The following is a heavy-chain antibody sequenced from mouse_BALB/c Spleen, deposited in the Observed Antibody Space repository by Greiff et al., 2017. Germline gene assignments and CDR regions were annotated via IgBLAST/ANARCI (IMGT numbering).Heavy chain of an antibody. CDR3: ARGELFLDY. V-gene: IGHV3-2*02. Sequence: EVQGVESGPGLVKPSQSLSLTCTVTGYSITSDYAWNWLRQFPGNKLEWMGYISYSGSTSYNPSLKSRISITRDTSKNQFFLQLNSVTTEDTATYYCARGELFLDYWGQGTTLTVSS. J-gene: IGHJ2*01. CDR2: ISYSGST. CDR1: GYSITSDYA.